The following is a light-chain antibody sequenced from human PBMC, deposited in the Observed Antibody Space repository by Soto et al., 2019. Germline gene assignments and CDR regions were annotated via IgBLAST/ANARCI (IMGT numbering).Light chain of an antibody. CDR2: EVS. Sequence: QSVLTQPASVSGSPGQSITISCTGNSSDVGAYNYVSWYQKNPGKAPKLMIYEVSNRPSGVSHRFSVSKSGNTASLTISGIQAEDEADYYCSSYKISSTLLFGGGTNVTVL. CDR1: SSDVGAYNY. CDR3: SSYKISSTLL. V-gene: IGLV2-14*01. J-gene: IGLJ2*01.